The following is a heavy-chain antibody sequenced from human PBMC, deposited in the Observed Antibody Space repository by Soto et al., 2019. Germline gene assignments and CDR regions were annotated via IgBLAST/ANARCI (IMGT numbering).Heavy chain of an antibody. J-gene: IGHJ5*02. D-gene: IGHD6-6*01. Sequence: ASVKGSCKASGYTFTGYYMHWGRQDPGQGLEWMGWINPNSGGTNYAQKFQGWVTMTRDTSISTAYMELSRLRSDDTAVYYCARVLGSSPDRGDNWFDPWGQGTLVTVS. CDR3: ARVLGSSPDRGDNWFDP. CDR1: GYTFTGYY. V-gene: IGHV1-2*04. CDR2: INPNSGGT.